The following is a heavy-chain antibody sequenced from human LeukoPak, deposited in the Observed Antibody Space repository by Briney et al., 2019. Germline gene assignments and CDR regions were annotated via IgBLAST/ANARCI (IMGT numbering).Heavy chain of an antibody. J-gene: IGHJ4*02. CDR3: ARGRYRYRFRD. CDR1: GFTFSIYW. CDR2: IKQDGSDK. D-gene: IGHD5-18*01. V-gene: IGHV3-7*02. Sequence: GGSLRLSCAASGFTFSIYWMSWVRQTPGKGLEWVANIKQDGSDKYYVDSVKGRFTISRDNAKNSVYLQMNSLRAEDAALYYCARGRYRYRFRDWGQGTILTVSS.